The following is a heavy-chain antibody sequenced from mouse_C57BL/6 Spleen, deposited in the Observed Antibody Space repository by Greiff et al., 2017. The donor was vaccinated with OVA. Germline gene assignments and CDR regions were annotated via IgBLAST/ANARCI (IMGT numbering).Heavy chain of an antibody. CDR2: IYPRGGNT. Sequence: QVHVKQSGAELARPGASVKLSCKASGYTFTSYGISWVKQRTGQGLEWIGEIYPRGGNTYYNEKFKGKATLTADKASSTAYMELRSLTSDDSAVYFCARNTAQATWLLDWGQGTLVTVSA. V-gene: IGHV1-81*01. CDR1: GYTFTSYG. J-gene: IGHJ3*01. D-gene: IGHD3-2*02. CDR3: ARNTAQATWLLD.